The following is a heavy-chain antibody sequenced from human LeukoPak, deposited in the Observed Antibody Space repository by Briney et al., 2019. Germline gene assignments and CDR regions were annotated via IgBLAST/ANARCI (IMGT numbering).Heavy chain of an antibody. CDR1: GFTLKNFI. D-gene: IGHD2-8*01. J-gene: IGHJ4*02. V-gene: IGHV3-23*01. CDR3: AKEKWAD. CDR2: ISGGDDTT. Sequence: GRSLRLSCAASGFTLKNFIISWVRQAPGKGLEWVSTISGGDDTTFYADSVKGRFTISRDNSRNTVFLDMKSLRADDSATYFCAKEKWADWGQGTLVTVSS.